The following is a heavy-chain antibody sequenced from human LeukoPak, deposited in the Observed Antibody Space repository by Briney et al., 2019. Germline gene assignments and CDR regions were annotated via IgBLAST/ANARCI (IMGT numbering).Heavy chain of an antibody. V-gene: IGHV1-18*01. CDR2: ISAYNGNT. CDR1: GYTFTSYG. Sequence: GASVKVSCKASGYTFTSYGISWVRQAPGQGLEWMGWISAYNGNTNYAQKLQGRVTMTTDTSTSTAYMELRSLRSDDTAMYYCASGRPTVAGTMYFQHWGQGTLVTVSS. CDR3: ASGRPTVAGTMYFQH. D-gene: IGHD6-19*01. J-gene: IGHJ1*01.